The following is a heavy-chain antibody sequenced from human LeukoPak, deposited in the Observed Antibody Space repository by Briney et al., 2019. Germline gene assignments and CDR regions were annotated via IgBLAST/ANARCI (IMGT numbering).Heavy chain of an antibody. D-gene: IGHD2-2*01. V-gene: IGHV1-2*02. Sequence: GASVKVSCKASGYSFTAYYMHWVRQAPGQGLEWMGWINPDTGDTSYTQKFQGRVTMTRDTSINTAYSELTRLRSDDTAVFYCAREKRAYCASTTCHNWFDPWGQGTLVTVSS. J-gene: IGHJ5*02. CDR2: INPDTGDT. CDR1: GYSFTAYY. CDR3: AREKRAYCASTTCHNWFDP.